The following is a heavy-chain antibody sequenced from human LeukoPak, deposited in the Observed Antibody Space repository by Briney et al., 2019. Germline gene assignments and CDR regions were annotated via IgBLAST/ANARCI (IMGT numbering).Heavy chain of an antibody. Sequence: SETLSLTCAVSGYSISSGYYWGWIRQPPRKGLGWIGSIYHSGSTYYNPSLKSRVTIPVDTSKNQFSLKLSSVTAADTAVYFCARGPYSYDSSGAFDIWGQGTMVTVSS. CDR1: GYSISSGYY. CDR2: IYHSGST. V-gene: IGHV4-38-2*01. J-gene: IGHJ3*02. D-gene: IGHD3-22*01. CDR3: ARGPYSYDSSGAFDI.